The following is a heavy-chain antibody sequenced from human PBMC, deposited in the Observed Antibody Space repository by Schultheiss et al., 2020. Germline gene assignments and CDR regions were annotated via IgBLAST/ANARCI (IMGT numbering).Heavy chain of an antibody. Sequence: GGSLRLSCTTSGFAFGDYAMAWFRQAPGKGLEWVAVISYDGSNKYYADSVKGRFTISRDNSKNTLYLQMNSLRAEDTAVYYCARDPISVGATQPYFDYWGQGTLVTVYS. D-gene: IGHD1-26*01. CDR2: ISYDGSNK. CDR1: GFAFGDYA. CDR3: ARDPISVGATQPYFDY. V-gene: IGHV3-30*04. J-gene: IGHJ4*02.